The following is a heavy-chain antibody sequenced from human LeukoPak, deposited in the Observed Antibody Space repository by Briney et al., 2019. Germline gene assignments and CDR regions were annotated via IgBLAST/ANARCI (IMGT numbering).Heavy chain of an antibody. CDR3: ARDGGGPLD. D-gene: IGHD3-10*01. CDR2: IKQEGTEK. J-gene: IGHJ4*02. Sequence: GGSLRLSCAAPGFTFRNSWMSWVRQAPGKGLEWVANIKQEGTEKNYVDSVKGRFTISRDNARNSLYLQMNSLRAEDTAVYYCARDGGGPLDWGQGTLVTVSS. CDR1: GFTFRNSW. V-gene: IGHV3-7*01.